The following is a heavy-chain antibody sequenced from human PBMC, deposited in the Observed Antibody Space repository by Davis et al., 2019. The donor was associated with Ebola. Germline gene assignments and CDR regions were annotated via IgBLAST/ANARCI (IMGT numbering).Heavy chain of an antibody. V-gene: IGHV3-33*01. J-gene: IGHJ4*02. Sequence: GESLKISCSASGFTFTTYGFHWVRQAPGKGLEWVAVIWYDGSKKFYPDSVKGRFTISRDDSKNTLYQQMNSLRAEDTAMYYCVRDGACSGGSCQKFFFDSWGQGALVTVSS. CDR3: VRDGACSGGSCQKFFFDS. CDR2: IWYDGSKK. CDR1: GFTFTTYG. D-gene: IGHD2-15*01.